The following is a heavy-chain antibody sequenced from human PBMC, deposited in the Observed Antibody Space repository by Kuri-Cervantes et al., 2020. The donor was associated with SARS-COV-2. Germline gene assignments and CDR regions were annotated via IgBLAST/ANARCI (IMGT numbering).Heavy chain of an antibody. CDR3: ARESALLSLDY. CDR2: IWFDGSNE. Sequence: GGSLRLSCAASGFIFNNHGLHWVRQAPGKGLEWVAVIWFDGSNEYYADSVKGRFTISRDNSKDTVYLQMNSLRAEDTAVYYCARESALLSLDYWGQGTLVTVSS. CDR1: GFIFNNHG. D-gene: IGHD2-8*01. J-gene: IGHJ4*02. V-gene: IGHV3-33*01.